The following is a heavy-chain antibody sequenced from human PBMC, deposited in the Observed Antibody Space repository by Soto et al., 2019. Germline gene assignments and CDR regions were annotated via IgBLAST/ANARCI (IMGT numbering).Heavy chain of an antibody. Sequence: QITLKASGPTLVKPTQTLTLTCTFSGFSLRTSGVGVGWIRQPPGKALEWLAVIYWDDDKRYSPSLKSRLTITKDTSKKQVVLTMTDMDPVDTGTYYCKRARGWFGDQKRTFDYWGQGTLVTVSS. CDR2: IYWDDDK. J-gene: IGHJ4*02. V-gene: IGHV2-5*02. CDR1: GFSLRTSGVG. D-gene: IGHD3-10*01. CDR3: KRARGWFGDQKRTFDY.